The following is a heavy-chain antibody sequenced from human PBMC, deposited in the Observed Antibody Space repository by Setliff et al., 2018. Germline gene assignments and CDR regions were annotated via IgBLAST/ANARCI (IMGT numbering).Heavy chain of an antibody. V-gene: IGHV3-30-3*01. J-gene: IGHJ4*02. CDR1: GFTFSSYA. Sequence: GALRLSCAASGFTFSSYAMHWVRQAPGKGLEWVAVISYDGSNKYYADSVKGRFTISRDNAKNPLYLQMNSLRAEDTAVYYCARELLSSRSQGEIDYWGQGTLVTVSS. CDR3: ARELLSSRSQGEIDY. CDR2: ISYDGSNK. D-gene: IGHD2-15*01.